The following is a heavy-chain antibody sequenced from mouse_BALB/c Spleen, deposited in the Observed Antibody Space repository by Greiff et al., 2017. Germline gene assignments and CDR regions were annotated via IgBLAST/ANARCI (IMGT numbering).Heavy chain of an antibody. CDR1: GYSITSDYA. CDR2: ISYSGST. Sequence: EVKLQESGPGLVKPSQSLSLTCTVTGYSITSDYAWNWIRQFPGNKLEWMGYISYSGSTSYNPSLKSRISITRDTSKNQFFLQLNSVTTEDTATYYCAGRYYYAMDYWGQGTSVTVSS. V-gene: IGHV3-2*02. CDR3: AGRYYYAMDY. J-gene: IGHJ4*01.